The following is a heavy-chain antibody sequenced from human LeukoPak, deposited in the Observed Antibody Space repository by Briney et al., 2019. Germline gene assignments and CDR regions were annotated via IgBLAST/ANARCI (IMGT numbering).Heavy chain of an antibody. J-gene: IGHJ4*02. CDR1: GYSFTTHG. Sequence: GASVKVSCKASGYSFTTHGISWVRQAPGQGLEWMGWISSYSTYTTYAQKFQGRVTMTRDTSISTAYMELSRLRSDDTAVYYCARVAGIAVAGHFEPGDYWGQGTLVTVSS. CDR2: ISSYSTYT. CDR3: ARVAGIAVAGHFEPGDY. V-gene: IGHV1-18*01. D-gene: IGHD6-19*01.